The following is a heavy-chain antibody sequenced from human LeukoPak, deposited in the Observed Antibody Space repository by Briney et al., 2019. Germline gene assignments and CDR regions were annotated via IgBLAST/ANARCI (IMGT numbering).Heavy chain of an antibody. V-gene: IGHV3-11*01. J-gene: IGHJ2*01. CDR3: ARGLRSWYFDL. CDR1: AFTFSDYY. D-gene: IGHD3-10*01. Sequence: GGSLRLSCAASAFTFSDYYISWIRQAPGKGLEWVSYISSYGNTMYYADSVKGRFTISRDNAKNSLYLQMNSLRAEDTAVYHCARGLRSWYFDLWGRGTLVTVSS. CDR2: ISSYGNTM.